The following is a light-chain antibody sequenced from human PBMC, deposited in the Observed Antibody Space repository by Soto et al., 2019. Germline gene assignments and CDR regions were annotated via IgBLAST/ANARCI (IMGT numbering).Light chain of an antibody. CDR3: QQYYSLLPT. CDR1: QSVLYRSNTKNY. CDR2: WAS. Sequence: DIVMTQSPDSLAVSLGERATINCKSSQSVLYRSNTKNYLAWYQQKPGQPPNLLIYWASTRESGVPDRFSGSGSGTDFTLTISSLQAEDVAVSYCQQYYSLLPTFGKGTKVEI. J-gene: IGKJ1*01. V-gene: IGKV4-1*01.